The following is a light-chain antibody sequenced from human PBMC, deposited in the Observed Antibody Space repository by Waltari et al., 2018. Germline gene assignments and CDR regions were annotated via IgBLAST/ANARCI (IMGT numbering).Light chain of an antibody. J-gene: IGKJ2*01. CDR2: AAS. CDR3: QQTYTVPRS. Sequence: DIQMTQSPPSLSAFLGETATMTSRESQSVRNYLTWFQQKPGEAPKLLIHAASSLGFGVPSRFSGSGSETDFTLTIAGLQREDVGTYYCQQTYTVPRSFGQGTKVE. V-gene: IGKV1-39*01. CDR1: QSVRNY.